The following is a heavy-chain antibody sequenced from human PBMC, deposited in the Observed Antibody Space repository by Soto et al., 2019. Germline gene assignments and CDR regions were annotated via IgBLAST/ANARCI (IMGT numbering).Heavy chain of an antibody. V-gene: IGHV3-33*01. Sequence: GGSLRLSCAASGFTFSSYGMHWVRQAPGKGLEWVAVIWYDGSNKYYADSVKGRFTISGDNSKNTLYWQMNSLRAEDTTVYDCARDEYDYGQYRVYYYYYSMDVWGQGTTVTVSS. CDR3: ARDEYDYGQYRVYYYYYSMDV. J-gene: IGHJ6*03. CDR2: IWYDGSNK. D-gene: IGHD4-17*01. CDR1: GFTFSSYG.